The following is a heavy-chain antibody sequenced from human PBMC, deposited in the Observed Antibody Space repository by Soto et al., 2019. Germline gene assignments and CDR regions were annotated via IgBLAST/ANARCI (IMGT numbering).Heavy chain of an antibody. Sequence: PSETLSLTCTVSGGSISSGDYYWIWIRQPPGKGLEWIGYIYYSGSTYYNPSLKSRVTISVDTSKNQSSLKLSSVTAADTAVYYCACVFLEWSDKNKTYAIDVWGQGTTVTVSS. D-gene: IGHD3-3*01. CDR2: IYYSGST. V-gene: IGHV4-30-4*01. CDR3: ACVFLEWSDKNKTYAIDV. J-gene: IGHJ6*02. CDR1: GGSISSGDYY.